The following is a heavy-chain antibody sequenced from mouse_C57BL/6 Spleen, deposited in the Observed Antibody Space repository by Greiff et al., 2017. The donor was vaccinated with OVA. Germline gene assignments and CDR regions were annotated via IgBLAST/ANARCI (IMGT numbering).Heavy chain of an antibody. V-gene: IGHV1-63*01. J-gene: IGHJ1*03. CDR3: ARRNYYGSSPYWYFDV. D-gene: IGHD1-1*01. Sequence: VKLMESGAELVRPGTSVKMSCKASGYTFTNYWIGWAKQRPGHGLEWIGDIYPGGGYTNYNEKFKGKATLTADKSSSTAYMQFSSLTSEDSAIYYCARRNYYGSSPYWYFDVWGTGTTVTVSS. CDR1: GYTFTNYW. CDR2: IYPGGGYT.